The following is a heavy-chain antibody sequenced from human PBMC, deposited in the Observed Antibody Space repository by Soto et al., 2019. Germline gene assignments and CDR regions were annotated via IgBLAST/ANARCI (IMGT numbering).Heavy chain of an antibody. Sequence: PGGSLRLSCAASGFTFSSYSMNWVRQAPGKGLEWVSSISSSSSYIYYADSVKGRFTISRDNAKNSLYLQMNSLRAEDTAVYYCARGGLELPEAFDIWSQGTMVTVSS. CDR3: ARGGLELPEAFDI. V-gene: IGHV3-21*01. J-gene: IGHJ3*02. D-gene: IGHD1-7*01. CDR1: GFTFSSYS. CDR2: ISSSSSYI.